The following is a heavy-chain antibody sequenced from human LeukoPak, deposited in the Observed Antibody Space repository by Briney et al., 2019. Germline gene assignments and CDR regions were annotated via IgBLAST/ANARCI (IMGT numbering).Heavy chain of an antibody. CDR2: IRYDGSNK. Sequence: PGGSLRLSCAASGFTFSSYGMHWVRQAPGKGLEWVAFIRYDGSNKYYADSVKGRFTISRDNSKNTLYLQMNSLRAEDTAVYYCARDGERYLDAFDIWGQGTMVTVSS. CDR3: ARDGERYLDAFDI. J-gene: IGHJ3*02. CDR1: GFTFSSYG. V-gene: IGHV3-30*02. D-gene: IGHD3-10*01.